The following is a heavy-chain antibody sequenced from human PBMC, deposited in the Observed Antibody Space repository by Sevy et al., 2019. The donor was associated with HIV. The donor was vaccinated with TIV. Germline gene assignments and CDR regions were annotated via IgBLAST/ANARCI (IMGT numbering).Heavy chain of an antibody. V-gene: IGHV3-15*07. Sequence: GGSLRLSCAASGLTLSYAWMNWVRQAPGKGLEWVGHIKSEMDGGTTDFATPVKGRFIISRDDSKNTLYLQMNSLKTGDTALYYCTARNFDFWGRGTLVTVSS. CDR2: IKSEMDGGTT. CDR3: TARNFDF. J-gene: IGHJ4*02. CDR1: GLTLSYAW.